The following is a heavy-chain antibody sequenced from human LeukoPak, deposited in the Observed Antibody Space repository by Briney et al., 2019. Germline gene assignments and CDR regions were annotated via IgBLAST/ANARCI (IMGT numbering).Heavy chain of an antibody. CDR3: AREGYCSSTSCSTYDYYYYMDV. J-gene: IGHJ6*03. V-gene: IGHV1-69*01. D-gene: IGHD2-2*01. CDR1: GGTFSSYA. Sequence: GSSVKVSCKASGGTFSSYAISWVRQAPGQGLEWMGGIIPIFGTANYAQKFQGRVTITADESTSTAYMELSSLRSEDTAVYYCAREGYCSSTSCSTYDYYYYMDVWGKGTTVTVSS. CDR2: IIPIFGTA.